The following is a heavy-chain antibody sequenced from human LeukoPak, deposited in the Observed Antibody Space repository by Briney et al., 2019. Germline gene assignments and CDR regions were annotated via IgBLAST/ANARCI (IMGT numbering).Heavy chain of an antibody. CDR1: GYTFSSYY. Sequence: ASVKVSCKASGYTFSSYYINWVRQAPGQGLEWMGIVHSSGGVIKYAQEFQDRVTMTRDTSTSTVYMELSNLRSEDTAVYYCAGSSHQRNWFDPWGQGTLVIVSS. D-gene: IGHD1-26*01. CDR3: AGSSHQRNWFDP. CDR2: VHSSGGVI. J-gene: IGHJ5*02. V-gene: IGHV1-46*01.